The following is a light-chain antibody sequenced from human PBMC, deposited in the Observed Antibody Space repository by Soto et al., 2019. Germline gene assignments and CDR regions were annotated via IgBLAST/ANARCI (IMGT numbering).Light chain of an antibody. CDR1: TSDVGGYDF. Sequence: QSALTQPASVSWSPGQSITISCTGTTSDVGGYDFVSWYQHHPGKAPKLIIYDVNNRPSGLSNRFSGSKSGNTASLTISGLQTEDEADYYCRSYTSSHTRVFXTGTKVTV. J-gene: IGLJ1*01. CDR2: DVN. V-gene: IGLV2-14*01. CDR3: RSYTSSHTRV.